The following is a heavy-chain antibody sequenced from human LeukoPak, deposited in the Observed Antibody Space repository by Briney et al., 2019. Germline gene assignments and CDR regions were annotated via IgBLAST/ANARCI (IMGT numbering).Heavy chain of an antibody. J-gene: IGHJ6*02. CDR1: GYTFTNYG. CDR3: ARDRPSLGMDYYYGMDV. V-gene: IGHV1-18*01. Sequence: ASVKVSCKASGYTFTNYGISWVRQAPGQGLEWMGWISAYNGNTNYAQKLQGRVTMTTDTSTSTAYMELRSLRSDDTAVYYCARDRPSLGMDYYYGMDVWGQGTMVTVSS. D-gene: IGHD1-14*01. CDR2: ISAYNGNT.